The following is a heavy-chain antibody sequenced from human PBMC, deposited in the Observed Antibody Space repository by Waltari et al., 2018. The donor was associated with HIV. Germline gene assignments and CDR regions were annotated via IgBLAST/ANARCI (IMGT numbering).Heavy chain of an antibody. D-gene: IGHD3-16*01. V-gene: IGHV3-23*01. CDR1: GFTFSSYA. CDR3: AKDWGRGRASHY. Sequence: EVQLLESGGGLVQPGGSLRLSCAGSGFTFSSYAMSWVRQAPGKGLEWVSAISGSGGSTYYADSVKGRFTISRDNSKNTLYLQMNSLRAEDTAVYYCAKDWGRGRASHYWGQGTLVTVSS. CDR2: ISGSGGST. J-gene: IGHJ4*02.